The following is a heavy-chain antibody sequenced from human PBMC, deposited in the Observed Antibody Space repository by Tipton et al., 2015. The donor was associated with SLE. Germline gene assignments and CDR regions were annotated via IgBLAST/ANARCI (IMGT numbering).Heavy chain of an antibody. V-gene: IGHV4-59*01. D-gene: IGHD2-8*01. Sequence: TLSLTCTVSGDSITSDYWTWIRQPPGKGLEWIGFISYSGSTNYNPSVRSRVSISLDTSKNQFSLKVKSVTTADTAVYYCARARSMGDCTNGVCYFGYYYYYMDVWGKGTTVTVSS. CDR2: ISYSGST. J-gene: IGHJ6*03. CDR1: GDSITSDY. CDR3: ARARSMGDCTNGVCYFGYYYYYMDV.